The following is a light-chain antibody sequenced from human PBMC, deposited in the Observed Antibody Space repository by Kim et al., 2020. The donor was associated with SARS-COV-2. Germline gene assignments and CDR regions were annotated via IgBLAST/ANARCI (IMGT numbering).Light chain of an antibody. CDR1: RSVGRDY. J-gene: IGKJ2*01. CDR2: RAS. Sequence: SPGERSTLPCRASRSVGRDYLAWYQQKPGQAPRHLIYRASRRATGIPDRFSGSGSGTEFTLTISRLDPEDFAVYYCQKYGSSPPYTFGQGTKLEI. CDR3: QKYGSSPPYT. V-gene: IGKV3-20*01.